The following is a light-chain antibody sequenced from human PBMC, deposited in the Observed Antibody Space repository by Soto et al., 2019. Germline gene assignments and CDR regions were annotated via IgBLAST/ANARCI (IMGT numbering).Light chain of an antibody. CDR3: QQSYSTLALT. V-gene: IGKV1-39*01. CDR1: QSISSY. CDR2: AAS. J-gene: IGKJ4*01. Sequence: DIQMTQSPSSLPASVGDRVTITCRASQSISSYLNWYQQKPGKAPKLLIYAASSLQSGVPSRFSGSGSGTDFTLTISSLQPEDFATYYCQQSYSTLALTFGGGTKVDIK.